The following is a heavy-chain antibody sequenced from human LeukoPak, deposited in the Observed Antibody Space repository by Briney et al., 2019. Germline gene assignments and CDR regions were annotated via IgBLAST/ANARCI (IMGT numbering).Heavy chain of an antibody. V-gene: IGHV3-30*02. D-gene: IGHD1-26*01. CDR1: GFTFSSYG. J-gene: IGHJ6*03. Sequence: GGSLRLSCAASGFTFSSYGIHWVRQAPGKGLEWVAFIRYDGCNKYYTDSVKGRFTVSRDNSKNTLYLQMNSLRAEDTAVYYCAKGRGWEASYYYYYMDVWGKGTTVTISS. CDR3: AKGRGWEASYYYYYMDV. CDR2: IRYDGCNK.